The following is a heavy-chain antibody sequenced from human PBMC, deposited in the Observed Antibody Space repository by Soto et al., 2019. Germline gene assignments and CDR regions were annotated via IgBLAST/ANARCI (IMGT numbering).Heavy chain of an antibody. J-gene: IGHJ4*02. CDR3: ARIGGYHGPLDY. Sequence: PSETLSLTCSVSGVSISSYFWSWIRQAPGRGLEWIGNTYHRGSTNYSPSLKSRVAISLDTSENQFSLKVNSVTAADTAVYYCARIGGYHGPLDYWGQGTPVTVSS. CDR1: GVSISSYF. CDR2: TYHRGST. V-gene: IGHV4-59*01. D-gene: IGHD6-25*01.